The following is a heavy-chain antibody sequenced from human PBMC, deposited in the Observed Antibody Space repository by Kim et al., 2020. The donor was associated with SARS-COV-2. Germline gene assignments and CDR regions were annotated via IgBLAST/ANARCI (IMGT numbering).Heavy chain of an antibody. Sequence: SETLSLTCTVSGGSISSSSYYWGWIRQPPGKGLEWIGSIYYSGSTYYNPSLKSRVTISVDTSKNQFSLKLSSVTAADTAVYYCARSTWYSSGWYFDYWG. CDR3: ARSTWYSSGWYFDY. D-gene: IGHD6-19*01. V-gene: IGHV4-39*01. J-gene: IGHJ4*01. CDR1: GGSISSSSYY. CDR2: IYYSGST.